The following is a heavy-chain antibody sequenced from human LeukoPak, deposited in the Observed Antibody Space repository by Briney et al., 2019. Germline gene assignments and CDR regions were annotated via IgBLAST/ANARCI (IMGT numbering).Heavy chain of an antibody. J-gene: IGHJ4*02. D-gene: IGHD3-10*01. Sequence: GGSLRLSCAASGFTFSSYGMRWVRQAPGKGLEWVAFIRYDGSNKYYADSVKGRFTISRDNSKNTLYLQMNSLRAEDTAVYYCAKDDRSVLWFGELLSRGYWGQGTLVTVSS. CDR3: AKDDRSVLWFGELLSRGY. CDR1: GFTFSSYG. CDR2: IRYDGSNK. V-gene: IGHV3-30*02.